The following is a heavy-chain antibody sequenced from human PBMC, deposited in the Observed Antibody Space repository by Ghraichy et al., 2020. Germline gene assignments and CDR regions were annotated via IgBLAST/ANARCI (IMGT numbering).Heavy chain of an antibody. V-gene: IGHV4-34*01. CDR3: ARAKHTGHYYYDYGMDV. D-gene: IGHD2-8*02. CDR1: GGSFSHYY. Sequence: SETLSLTCAVYGGSFSHYYWSWIRQPPGTGLEWIGEINHNGSTNYNPSLKSRVTISVDTSKNQFSLKLTSVTAADTAVYYCARAKHTGHYYYDYGMDVWGQGTTVTVSS. CDR2: INHNGST. J-gene: IGHJ6*02.